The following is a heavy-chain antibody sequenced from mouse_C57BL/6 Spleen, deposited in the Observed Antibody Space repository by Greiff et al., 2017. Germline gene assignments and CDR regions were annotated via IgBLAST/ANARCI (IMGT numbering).Heavy chain of an antibody. CDR1: GYTFTSYW. CDR2: IDPSDSYT. Sequence: QVQLQQPGAELVKPGASVKLSCKASGYTFTSYWMQWVKQRPGQGLEWIGEIDPSDSYTNYNQKFKGKAPLTVDTSSSTAYMQLSSLTSEDSAVYYCARSEGPYAMDYWGQGTSVTVSS. D-gene: IGHD3-3*01. J-gene: IGHJ4*01. CDR3: ARSEGPYAMDY. V-gene: IGHV1-50*01.